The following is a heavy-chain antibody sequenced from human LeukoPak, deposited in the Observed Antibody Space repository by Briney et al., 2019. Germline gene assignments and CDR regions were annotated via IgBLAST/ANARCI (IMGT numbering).Heavy chain of an antibody. V-gene: IGHV4-4*07. D-gene: IGHD6-13*01. J-gene: IGHJ5*02. CDR3: ARGLSIAAALHWFDP. Sequence: SETLSLTCTVSGGSISRYYWSWIRQPAGKGLEWIGRIYTSGSTNYNPSLKSRVTMSVDTPKNQFPLKPSSVTAQDTAVYYCARGLSIAAALHWFDPWGQGTLVTVSS. CDR1: GGSISRYY. CDR2: IYTSGST.